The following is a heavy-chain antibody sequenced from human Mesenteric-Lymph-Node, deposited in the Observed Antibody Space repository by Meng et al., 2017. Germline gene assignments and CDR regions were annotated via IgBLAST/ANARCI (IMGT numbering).Heavy chain of an antibody. CDR3: AREGGINWRHISFDY. CDR2: ISCNGSSK. D-gene: IGHD1-20*01. Sequence: GESLKISCAASGFTLSSYAMHWVRQAPGKGLEWVSFISCNGSSKYYADSVKGRFTVSRDNSKNTLDLQMNSLRPEDTAVYYCAREGGINWRHISFDYWGQGTMVTVSS. V-gene: IGHV3-64*04. CDR1: GFTLSSYA. J-gene: IGHJ4*02.